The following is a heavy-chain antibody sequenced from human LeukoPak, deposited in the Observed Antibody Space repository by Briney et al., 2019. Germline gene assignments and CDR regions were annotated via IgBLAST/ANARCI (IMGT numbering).Heavy chain of an antibody. CDR2: IYSGGST. CDR3: ARNPRYSSGWYGYYFDY. D-gene: IGHD6-19*01. V-gene: IGHV3-66*02. J-gene: IGHJ4*02. Sequence: PGRSLRLSCAASGFTVSSNYMSWVRQAPGKGLEWVSVIYSGGSTYYADSVKGRFTISRDNSRNTLYLQMNSLRAEDTAVYYCARNPRYSSGWYGYYFDYWGQGTLVTVSS. CDR1: GFTVSSNY.